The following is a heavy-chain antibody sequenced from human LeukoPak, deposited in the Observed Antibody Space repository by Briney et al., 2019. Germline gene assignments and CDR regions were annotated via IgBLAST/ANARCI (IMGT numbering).Heavy chain of an antibody. V-gene: IGHV3-23*01. CDR3: AKDYEKTVAGTKGGFDY. CDR1: GFTFSDYY. D-gene: IGHD6-19*01. J-gene: IGHJ4*02. Sequence: GGSLRLSCAASGFTFSDYYMSWIRQAPGKGLEWVSAISGSGGSTYYADSVKGRFTISRDNSKNTLYLQMNSLRAEDTAVYYCAKDYEKTVAGTKGGFDYWGQGTLVTVSS. CDR2: ISGSGGST.